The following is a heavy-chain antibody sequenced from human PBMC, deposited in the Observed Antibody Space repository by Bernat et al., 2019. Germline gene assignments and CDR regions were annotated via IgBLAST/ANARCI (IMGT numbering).Heavy chain of an antibody. CDR3: AKITIAAGGTVWYFDL. Sequence: EVQLVESGGGLVQPGGSLRLSCAASGFTVSSNYMSWVRQAPGKGLEWVSVIYSGGSSYYADSGDGRFTSSGHNSKNTLYLQMNSLRSEDTAVYYCAKITIAAGGTVWYFDLWGRGTLVTVSS. CDR1: GFTVSSNY. V-gene: IGHV3-53*04. D-gene: IGHD6-13*01. CDR2: IYSGGSS. J-gene: IGHJ2*01.